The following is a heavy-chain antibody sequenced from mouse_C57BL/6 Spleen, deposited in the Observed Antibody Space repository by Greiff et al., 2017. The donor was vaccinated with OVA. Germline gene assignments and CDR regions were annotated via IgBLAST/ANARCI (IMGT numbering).Heavy chain of an antibody. CDR2: INPSTGGT. CDR1: GYSFTGYY. J-gene: IGHJ2*01. Sequence: VQLKQSGPELVKPGASVKISCKASGYSFTGYYMNWVKQSPEKSLEWIGEINPSTGGTTYNQKFKAKATLTVDKSSSTAYMQLKSLTAEDSAVYYCARSRGPDYWGQGTTLTVSS. CDR3: ARSRGPDY. V-gene: IGHV1-42*01.